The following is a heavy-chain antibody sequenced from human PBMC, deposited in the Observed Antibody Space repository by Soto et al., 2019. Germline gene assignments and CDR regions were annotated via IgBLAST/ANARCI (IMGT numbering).Heavy chain of an antibody. D-gene: IGHD3-10*01. CDR3: ARDDYYGSGSYNPLRGMDV. CDR1: GFTFSSYG. V-gene: IGHV3-33*01. CDR2: IWYDGSNK. Sequence: QVQLVESGGGVVQPGRSLRLSCAASGFTFSSYGMHWVRQAPGKGLEWVAAIWYDGSNKYYADSVKGRFTISRDNSKNTLYLQMNSLRAEDTAVYYCARDDYYGSGSYNPLRGMDVWGQGTTVTVSS. J-gene: IGHJ6*02.